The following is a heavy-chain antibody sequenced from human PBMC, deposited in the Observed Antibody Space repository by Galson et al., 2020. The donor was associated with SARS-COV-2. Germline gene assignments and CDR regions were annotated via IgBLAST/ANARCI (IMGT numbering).Heavy chain of an antibody. J-gene: IGHJ4*02. V-gene: IGHV3-11*04. CDR1: GFTFSDYY. Sequence: SCAASGFTFSDYYMSWIRQAPGKGLEWVSYISSSGSTIYYADSVKGRFTISRDNAKNSLYLQMNSLRAEDTAVYYCARDQYYYDSSGETFDYWGQGTLVTVSS. CDR2: ISSSGSTI. CDR3: ARDQYYYDSSGETFDY. D-gene: IGHD3-22*01.